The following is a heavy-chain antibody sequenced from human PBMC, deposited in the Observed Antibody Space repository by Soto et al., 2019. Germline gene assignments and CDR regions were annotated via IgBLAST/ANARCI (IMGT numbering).Heavy chain of an antibody. Sequence: GGSLRLSCAASGFTFSSYWMSWVRQAPGKGLEWVANIKQDGSEKYYVDSVKGRFTISRDNAKNSLYLQMNSLRAEDTAVYYCARGLELLYYYYYYGMDVWGQGTTVTVSS. CDR1: GFTFSSYW. CDR3: ARGLELLYYYYYYGMDV. CDR2: IKQDGSEK. J-gene: IGHJ6*02. V-gene: IGHV3-7*05. D-gene: IGHD2-21*02.